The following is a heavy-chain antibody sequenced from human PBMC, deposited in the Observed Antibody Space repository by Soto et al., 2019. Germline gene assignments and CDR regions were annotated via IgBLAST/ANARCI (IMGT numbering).Heavy chain of an antibody. D-gene: IGHD6-6*01. CDR3: ASSSIAARPWSFDY. Sequence: ASVKVSCKASGYTFTSYGISWVRQAPGQGLEWMGWISAYNGNTNYAQKLQGRVTMTTDTSTSTAYMELRSLRSDDTAVYYCASSSIAARPWSFDYWGQGTLVTVSS. CDR2: ISAYNGNT. J-gene: IGHJ4*02. V-gene: IGHV1-18*01. CDR1: GYTFTSYG.